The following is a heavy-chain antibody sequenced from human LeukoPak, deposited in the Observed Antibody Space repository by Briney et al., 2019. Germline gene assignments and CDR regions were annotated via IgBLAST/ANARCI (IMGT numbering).Heavy chain of an antibody. V-gene: IGHV1-2*06. CDR1: GYTFTGYY. J-gene: IGHJ6*03. CDR2: INPNSGGT. D-gene: IGHD1-14*01. CDR3: ARVRRVNNNQSKQPYYYYMDV. Sequence: ASVKVSCKASGYTFTGYYMHWVRQAPGQGLEWMGRINPNSGGTNYAQKFQGRVTMTRDTSISTAYMELSRLRSDDTAVYYCARVRRVNNNQSKQPYYYYMDVWGKGTTVTISS.